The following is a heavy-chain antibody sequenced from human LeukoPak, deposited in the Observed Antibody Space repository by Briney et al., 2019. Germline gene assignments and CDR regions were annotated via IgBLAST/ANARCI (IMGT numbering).Heavy chain of an antibody. CDR1: GFTFSGYS. J-gene: IGHJ4*02. CDR2: ISSSSSYI. Sequence: GGSLRLSCAASGFTFSGYSMNWVRQAPGKGLEWVSSISSSSSYIYYADSVKGRFTISRDNAKNSLYLQMNSLRAEDTAVYYCARDDFVVVVAATPGDYWGQGTLVTVSS. V-gene: IGHV3-21*01. D-gene: IGHD2-15*01. CDR3: ARDDFVVVVAATPGDY.